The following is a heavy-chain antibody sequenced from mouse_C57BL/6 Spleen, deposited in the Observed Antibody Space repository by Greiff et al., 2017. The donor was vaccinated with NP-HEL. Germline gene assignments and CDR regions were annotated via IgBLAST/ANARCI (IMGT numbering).Heavy chain of an antibody. D-gene: IGHD2-4*01. V-gene: IGHV1-50*01. CDR1: SYTFTSYW. CDR2: IDPSDSYT. Sequence: QVQLQQPGAELVKPGASVKLSCKASSYTFTSYWMQWVKQRPGQGLEWIGEIDPSDSYTNYNQKFKGKATLTVDTSSSTAYMQLSSLTSEDSAVYYCARYRLRLYFDVWGTGTTVTVSS. J-gene: IGHJ1*03. CDR3: ARYRLRLYFDV.